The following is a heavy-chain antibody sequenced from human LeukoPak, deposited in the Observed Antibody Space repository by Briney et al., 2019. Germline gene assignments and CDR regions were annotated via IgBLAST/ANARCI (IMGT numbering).Heavy chain of an antibody. J-gene: IGHJ5*02. CDR2: INHSGST. CDR1: GGSFSGYY. Sequence: KPSETLSLTCAVYGGSFSGYYWSWIRQPPGKGLEWIGEINHSGSTNYNPSLKSRVTISVDTSKNQFSLKLSSVTAADTAVYYCARGTIEVVPAATYYDFWSGYSWFDPWGQGTLVTVSS. D-gene: IGHD3-3*01. CDR3: ARGTIEVVPAATYYDFWSGYSWFDP. V-gene: IGHV4-34*01.